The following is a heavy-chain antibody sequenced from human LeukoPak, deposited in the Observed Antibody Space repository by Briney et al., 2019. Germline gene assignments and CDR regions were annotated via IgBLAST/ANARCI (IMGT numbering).Heavy chain of an antibody. CDR3: ARGDENEYYYYGMDV. D-gene: IGHD1-1*01. V-gene: IGHV3-30*03. CDR1: GFTFSSYG. CDR2: ISYDGSNK. J-gene: IGHJ6*02. Sequence: GGSLRLSCAASGFTFSSYGMHWVRQAPGKGLEWVAVISYDGSNKYYADSVKGRFTISRDNSKNTLYLQMNSLRAEDTAVYYCARGDENEYYYYGMDVWGQGTTVTVSS.